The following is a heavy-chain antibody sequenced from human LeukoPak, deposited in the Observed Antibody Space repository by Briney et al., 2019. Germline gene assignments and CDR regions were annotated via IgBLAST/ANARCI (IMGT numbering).Heavy chain of an antibody. J-gene: IGHJ4*02. D-gene: IGHD3-10*01. CDR3: GRYYYGSGPRNY. CDR1: GFTFSNYE. Sequence: GRSLRLSCAASGFTFSNYEMIWVRHAPGKGLEWVSYISTSCSTIYYADSVKGRFTISRDNAKNSLYLQMNSLRAEDTAAYYCGRYYYGSGPRNYWGQGTLLTVSS. CDR2: ISTSCSTI. V-gene: IGHV3-48*03.